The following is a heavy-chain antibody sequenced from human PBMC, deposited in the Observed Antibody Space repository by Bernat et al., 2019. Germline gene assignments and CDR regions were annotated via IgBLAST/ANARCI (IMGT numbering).Heavy chain of an antibody. Sequence: QVQLVQSGAEVKKPGASVKVSCKVSGYTLTELSMHWVRQAPGKGLEWMGGFDPEDGETIYAQKFQGRVTMTEDTSTDTAYMELSSLRSEDTAVYYCANLGYCSGGSCYSTLGWCDPWGQGTLVTVSS. V-gene: IGHV1-24*01. CDR1: GYTLTELS. CDR2: FDPEDGET. J-gene: IGHJ5*02. D-gene: IGHD2-15*01. CDR3: ANLGYCSGGSCYSTLGWCDP.